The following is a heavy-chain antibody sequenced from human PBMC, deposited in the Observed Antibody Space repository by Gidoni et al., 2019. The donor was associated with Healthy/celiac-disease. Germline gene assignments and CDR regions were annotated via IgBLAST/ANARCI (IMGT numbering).Heavy chain of an antibody. D-gene: IGHD1-26*01. CDR2: IWYDGSNK. CDR3: ARDRAELLDHCFDY. Sequence: QVQLVESGGGVIQPGRSLRPSCAASGFTFSSYGMHWVRQAPGKGLEWVAVIWYDGSNKYYADSVKGRFTISRDNSKNTLYLQMNSLRAEDTAVYYCARDRAELLDHCFDYWGQGTLVTVSS. V-gene: IGHV3-33*01. J-gene: IGHJ4*02. CDR1: GFTFSSYG.